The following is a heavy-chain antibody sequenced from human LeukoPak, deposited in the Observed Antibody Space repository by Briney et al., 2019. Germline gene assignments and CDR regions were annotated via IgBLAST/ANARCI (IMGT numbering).Heavy chain of an antibody. J-gene: IGHJ4*02. D-gene: IGHD4-17*01. Sequence: PGGSLRLSCAASGFXFDDYAIHWVRQAPGKGLEWVSLISGDGGSTYYADSVKGRFTISRDNSKNTLYLQMNSLTADDTAVYYCAKGHSDYGTGFDLWGQGTLVTVPS. V-gene: IGHV3-43*02. CDR2: ISGDGGST. CDR1: GFXFDDYA. CDR3: AKGHSDYGTGFDL.